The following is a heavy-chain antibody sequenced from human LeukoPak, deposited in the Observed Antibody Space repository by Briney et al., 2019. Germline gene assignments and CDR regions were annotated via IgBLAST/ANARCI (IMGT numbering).Heavy chain of an antibody. V-gene: IGHV4-39*07. CDR3: ARVFHYYGSGSYPHYMDV. Sequence: SETLSLTCTVSGDSISSSSSYWGWIRQPPGEGLEWIGSIYYSGSTYYNTSLKSRVTISVDTSKNQFSLKLSSVTAADTAVYYCARVFHYYGSGSYPHYMDVWGKGTTVTVSS. D-gene: IGHD3-10*01. CDR2: IYYSGST. J-gene: IGHJ6*03. CDR1: GDSISSSSSY.